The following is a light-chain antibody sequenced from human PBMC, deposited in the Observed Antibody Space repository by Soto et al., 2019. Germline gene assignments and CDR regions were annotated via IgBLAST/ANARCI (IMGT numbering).Light chain of an antibody. CDR1: QNVNKW. V-gene: IGKV1-5*03. Sequence: DIKMTQSPSTLSASVGDRVTITCRASQNVNKWLAWFQQKPGKVPKLLIYQASNLESGVPARFSGSGSGTDFTLTISSLQPEDFATYYCQHYKISTRYSFGQGTKVDIK. CDR3: QHYKISTRYS. J-gene: IGKJ2*03. CDR2: QAS.